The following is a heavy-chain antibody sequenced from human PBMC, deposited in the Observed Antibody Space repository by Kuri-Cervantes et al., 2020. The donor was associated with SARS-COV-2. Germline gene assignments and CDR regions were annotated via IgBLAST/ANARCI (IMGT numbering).Heavy chain of an antibody. Sequence: GSLRLSCTVSGDSITSSSYYWGWIRQPPGKGLEWIGNIYNSGSTYYNPSLKSRVTISVDTSKKQFSLKLSSVTAADTAMYYCVTSLPRNGWDGEDALDIWGQGTMVTVSS. D-gene: IGHD6-19*01. V-gene: IGHV4-39*01. CDR2: IYNSGST. CDR1: GDSITSSSYY. CDR3: VTSLPRNGWDGEDALDI. J-gene: IGHJ3*02.